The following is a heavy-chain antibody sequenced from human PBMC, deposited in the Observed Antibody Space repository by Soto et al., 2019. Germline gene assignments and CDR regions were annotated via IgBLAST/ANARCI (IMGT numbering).Heavy chain of an antibody. Sequence: TSETLSLTCTASGGSISSYYFSWIRQAAGKGLEWIGRIDTSGTTNYKPSLRSRVTMPVDASKNQFSLNLSSVTAADTAVYFCARGPRGYVYYHGMDVWGQGTTVTVSS. D-gene: IGHD3-16*01. V-gene: IGHV4-4*07. CDR3: ARGPRGYVYYHGMDV. CDR2: IDTSGTT. CDR1: GGSISSYY. J-gene: IGHJ6*02.